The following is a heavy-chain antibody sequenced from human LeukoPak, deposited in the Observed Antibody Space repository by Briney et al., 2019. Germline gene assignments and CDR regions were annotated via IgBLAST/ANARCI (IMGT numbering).Heavy chain of an antibody. Sequence: SETLSLTCTVSGGSISSYYWSWIRQSPGKGLEWIGYIYTSGSTNYNPSLKSRVTISVDTSKNQFSLKLSSVTAADTAVYYCASANYMDYYYYYMDVWGKGTTVTVSS. D-gene: IGHD4/OR15-4a*01. V-gene: IGHV4-4*09. CDR1: GGSISSYY. J-gene: IGHJ6*03. CDR3: ASANYMDYYYYYMDV. CDR2: IYTSGST.